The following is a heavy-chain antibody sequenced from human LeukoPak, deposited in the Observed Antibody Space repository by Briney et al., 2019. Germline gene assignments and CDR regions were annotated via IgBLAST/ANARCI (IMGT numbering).Heavy chain of an antibody. CDR3: ARERSTHAFDI. CDR1: GFTFSSYS. V-gene: IGHV3-21*01. J-gene: IGHJ3*02. Sequence: PGGSLRLSCAASGFTFSSYSMNLVRQAPGKGLEWVSSISSSSSYIYYADSVKGRFTISRDNAKNSLYLQMNSLRAEDTAVYYCARERSTHAFDIWGQGTMVTVSS. CDR2: ISSSSSYI. D-gene: IGHD4-17*01.